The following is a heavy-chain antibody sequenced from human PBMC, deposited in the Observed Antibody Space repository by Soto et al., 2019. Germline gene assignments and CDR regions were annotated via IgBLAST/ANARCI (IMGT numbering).Heavy chain of an antibody. CDR2: ISSSSSSI. Sequence: EVQLVESGGGLVKPGGSLRLSCAASGFTFSSYSMNWVRQAPGKGLEWVSSISSSSSSIYYADSVKGRFTISRDDAKNSLYLQMNSLRAEDTAVYYCARDYSSGYYWDDYWGQGPRVTVSS. V-gene: IGHV3-21*02. J-gene: IGHJ4*02. D-gene: IGHD3-22*01. CDR1: GFTFSSYS. CDR3: ARDYSSGYYWDDY.